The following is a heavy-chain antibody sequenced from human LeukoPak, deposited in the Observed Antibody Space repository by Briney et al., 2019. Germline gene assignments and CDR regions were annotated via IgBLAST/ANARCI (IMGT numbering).Heavy chain of an antibody. CDR3: ARSNNDGDYLGVGFDY. Sequence: ASVKVSCKTSGYTFTSYAMNWVRQAPRQGLEWMGWVNTNTGNPTYAQGFTGRFVFSLDTSVSTAYLQISSLKAEDSAVYYCARSNNDGDYLGVGFDYWGQGTLVTVSS. J-gene: IGHJ4*02. CDR2: VNTNTGNP. CDR1: GYTFTSYA. D-gene: IGHD3-16*01. V-gene: IGHV7-4-1*02.